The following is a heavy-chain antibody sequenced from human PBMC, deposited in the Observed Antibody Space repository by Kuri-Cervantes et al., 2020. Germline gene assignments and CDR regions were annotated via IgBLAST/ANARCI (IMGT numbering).Heavy chain of an antibody. CDR3: ARGLPPSS. V-gene: IGHV3-7*01. CDR1: GFTFSSYW. J-gene: IGHJ5*02. CDR2: IKQDGSEK. Sequence: GESLKISCAASGFTFSSYWMSWVRQAPGKGLEWVANIKQDGSEKYYVDSVKGRFTISRDNAKNSLYLQMNSLRAEDTAVYSCARGLPPSSWGQGTLVTVSS.